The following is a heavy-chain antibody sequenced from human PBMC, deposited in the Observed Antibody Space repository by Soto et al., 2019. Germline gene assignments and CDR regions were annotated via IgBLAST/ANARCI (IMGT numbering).Heavy chain of an antibody. CDR2: IYYSGST. J-gene: IGHJ4*02. V-gene: IGHV4-31*03. Sequence: PSETLSLTCTVSGGSISRGGYYWSWIRQHPGKGLEWIGYIYYSGSTYYNPSLKSRVTISVDTSKNQFSLKLSSVTAADTAVYYCARRAEVPAALDYWGQGTLVTVSS. CDR3: ARRAEVPAALDY. D-gene: IGHD2-2*01. CDR1: GGSISRGGYY.